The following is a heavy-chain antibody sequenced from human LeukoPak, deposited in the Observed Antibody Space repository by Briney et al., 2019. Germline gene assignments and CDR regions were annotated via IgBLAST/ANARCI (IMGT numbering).Heavy chain of an antibody. Sequence: SQTLSLTCSVSGGSLSSDDYYWSWIRQPPGKGLEWIGYIYYSGTTYYNPSLKSRVTMSVDASKNQFSLKLSSVTAADTAVYYCAKDGLVWFGELNWGQGTLVTVSS. D-gene: IGHD3-10*01. CDR1: GGSLSSDDYY. CDR3: AKDGLVWFGELN. V-gene: IGHV4-30-4*01. CDR2: IYYSGTT. J-gene: IGHJ4*02.